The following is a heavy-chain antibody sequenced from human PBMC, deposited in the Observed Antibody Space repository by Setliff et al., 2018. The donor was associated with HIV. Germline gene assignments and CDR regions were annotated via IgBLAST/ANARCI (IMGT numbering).Heavy chain of an antibody. CDR3: VRGYCSSTTCYDDYYYMDV. CDR1: RGSISTTNW. CDR2: IHHSGST. D-gene: IGHD2-2*01. J-gene: IGHJ6*03. Sequence: PSETLSLTCAVSRGSISTTNWWSWVRQSPGKGLEWIGEIHHSGSTNYNPSLKSRVTMSVDTSKNQFFLKLSSVTAADTAVYYCVRGYCSSTTCYDDYYYMDVWGKGSTVTVSS. V-gene: IGHV4-4*02.